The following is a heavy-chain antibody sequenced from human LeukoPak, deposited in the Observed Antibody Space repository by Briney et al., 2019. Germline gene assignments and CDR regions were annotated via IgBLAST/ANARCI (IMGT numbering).Heavy chain of an antibody. CDR1: GYTFTSYD. J-gene: IGHJ4*02. CDR2: MNPNSGNT. CDR3: ARGLSTGSHLGY. D-gene: IGHD7-27*01. V-gene: IGHV1-8*01. Sequence: ASVKVSCKASGYTFTSYDINWVRQATGQGLEWMGWMNPNSGNTGYAQKFQGIVTMTRNTSISTAYMELINLRSEDTAVYYCARGLSTGSHLGYWGQGTLVTVSS.